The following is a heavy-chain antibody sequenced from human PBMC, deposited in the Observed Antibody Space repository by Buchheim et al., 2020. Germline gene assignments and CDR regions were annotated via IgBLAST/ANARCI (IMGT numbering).Heavy chain of an antibody. CDR3: ARDLPPLDY. V-gene: IGHV3-30-3*01. Sequence: QVELVESGGSVVQPGRSLRLSCGASGFTFNTYAMHWVRQAPGKGLEWVSLISYDGSNIEYAASVKGRFTISRDNSKNTLYPQMNSLSTEDTAMYYCARDLPPLDYWGLGTL. J-gene: IGHJ4*02. CDR2: ISYDGSNI. CDR1: GFTFNTYA.